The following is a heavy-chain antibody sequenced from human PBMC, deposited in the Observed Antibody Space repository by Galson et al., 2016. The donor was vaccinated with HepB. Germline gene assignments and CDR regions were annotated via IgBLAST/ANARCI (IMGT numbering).Heavy chain of an antibody. CDR3: AREVEKPGGTAGVAFGN. Sequence: TLSLTCTVSGASIISNNYFWSWVRQQEGRGLEWIAYIHRTGRAYYNPSFSSPFIISVDTSRTQISLKVNSVNAADTAVYYCAREVEKPGGTAGVAFGNWGQGTLVTVSS. J-gene: IGHJ3*02. V-gene: IGHV4-31*01. CDR1: GASIISNNYF. CDR2: IHRTGRA. D-gene: IGHD1-14*01.